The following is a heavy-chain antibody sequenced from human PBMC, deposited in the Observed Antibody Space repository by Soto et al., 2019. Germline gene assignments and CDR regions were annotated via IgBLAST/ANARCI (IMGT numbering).Heavy chain of an antibody. J-gene: IGHJ6*02. CDR1: GFTFDDYA. V-gene: IGHV3-9*01. CDR2: ISWNSGSI. CDR3: AKVIRADSTSSNFYYYSGLDV. Sequence: GGSLRLSCAASGFTFDDYAMHWVRQAPGKGLEWVSGISWNSGSIGYADSVKGRFTISRDNSRDTLFLQMNSLRGEDTAIYYCAKVIRADSTSSNFYYYSGLDVWGQGTTVTVSS. D-gene: IGHD6-6*01.